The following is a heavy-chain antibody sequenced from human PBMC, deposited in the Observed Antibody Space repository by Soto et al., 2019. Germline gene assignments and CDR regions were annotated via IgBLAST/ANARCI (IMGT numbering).Heavy chain of an antibody. V-gene: IGHV4-30-2*01. D-gene: IGHD6-6*01. CDR2: IYHSGST. Sequence: QLQLQESGSGLVKPSQTLSLTCAVSGGSISSGGYSWSWIRQPPGKGLEWIGYIYHSGSTYYNPSLKSRVTMTGDRSKNQSSLKLSSVTAADTAVYYCARDRIAAQLNYWYFDLCGRGTLVTVSS. J-gene: IGHJ2*01. CDR3: ARDRIAAQLNYWYFDL. CDR1: GGSISSGGYS.